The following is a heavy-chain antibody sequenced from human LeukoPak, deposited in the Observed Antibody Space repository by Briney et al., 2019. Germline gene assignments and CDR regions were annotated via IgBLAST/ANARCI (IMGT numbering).Heavy chain of an antibody. V-gene: IGHV5-51*01. CDR1: GYSFASYW. Sequence: GESLKISCKGSGYSFASYWIGWVRQMPGKGLEWMGIIYPADSDARYSPSFQGQVTISADKSINTAYLQWSSLKASDTAMYYCARRQGCSSTSCPPDSWGQGTLVTVSS. CDR3: ARRQGCSSTSCPPDS. D-gene: IGHD2-2*01. J-gene: IGHJ4*02. CDR2: IYPADSDA.